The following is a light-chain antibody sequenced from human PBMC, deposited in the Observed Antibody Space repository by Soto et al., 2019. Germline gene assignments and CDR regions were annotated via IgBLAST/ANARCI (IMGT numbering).Light chain of an antibody. CDR1: SSDVGGYNY. J-gene: IGLJ2*01. V-gene: IGLV2-14*01. Sequence: QSVLTQPASVSGSPGQSITISCTGTSSDVGGYNYVSWYQQHPGKAPKLMIYDVSNRPSGVSNRFSGSRSGNTASLTISGLQAEDEADYYCSSYTSSSXVVFGGGTKVTXL. CDR2: DVS. CDR3: SSYTSSSXVV.